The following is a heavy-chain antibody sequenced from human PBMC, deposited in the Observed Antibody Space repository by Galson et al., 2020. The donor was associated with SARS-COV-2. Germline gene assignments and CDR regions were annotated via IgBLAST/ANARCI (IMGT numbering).Heavy chain of an antibody. Sequence: GGSLKISCVASGFTFSSYDMNWVRQAPGKGLEWMSFIGPSGSTRYYAGSVMGRFTISRDNAKNSLYLQMNRLRAEDTAVYYCARADLWSGSGGDAFDIWGQGTMVTVSS. D-gene: IGHD3-3*01. J-gene: IGHJ3*02. V-gene: IGHV3-48*03. CDR2: IGPSGSTR. CDR1: GFTFSSYD. CDR3: ARADLWSGSGGDAFDI.